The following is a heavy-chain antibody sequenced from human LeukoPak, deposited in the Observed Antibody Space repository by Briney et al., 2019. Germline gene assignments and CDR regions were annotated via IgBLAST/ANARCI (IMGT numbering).Heavy chain of an antibody. CDR3: ARESVPAVAAGRGLNY. D-gene: IGHD6-13*01. CDR2: INPNSGGT. CDR1: GYTFTDYY. V-gene: IGHV1-2*02. Sequence: ASVKVSCKASGYTFTDYYMHWVRQAPGQGLEWMRWINPNSGGTNYAQKFQGRVTMTRDTSISTVYMEMSRLRSDDTAVYYCARESVPAVAAGRGLNYWGQGTLVAVSS. J-gene: IGHJ4*02.